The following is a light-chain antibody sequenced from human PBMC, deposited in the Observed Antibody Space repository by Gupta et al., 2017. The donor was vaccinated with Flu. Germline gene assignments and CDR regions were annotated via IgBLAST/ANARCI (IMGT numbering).Light chain of an antibody. CDR2: ATS. CDR1: QSITSY. Sequence: DIQMTQSPSSLSASVGDRVTITCRASQSITSYLNWYQQKPGEAPNLLIFATSNLQSGVPSRFSGSGFGTDFTLTISGLQPEDFATYYCQQSYNTPHLTFGGGTKVEIK. CDR3: QQSYNTPHLT. V-gene: IGKV1-39*01. J-gene: IGKJ4*01.